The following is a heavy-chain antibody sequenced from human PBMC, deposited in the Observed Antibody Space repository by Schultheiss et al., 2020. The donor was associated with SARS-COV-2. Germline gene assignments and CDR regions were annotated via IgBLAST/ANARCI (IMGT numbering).Heavy chain of an antibody. J-gene: IGHJ4*02. Sequence: QTLSLTCTVSGGSISSYYWSWIRQPPGKALEWLARIDWDDDKYYSTSLKTRLTISKDTSKNQVVLTMTNMDPVDTATYYCARIKDIAVAGYFDYWGQGTLVTVSS. CDR2: IDWDDDK. D-gene: IGHD6-19*01. V-gene: IGHV2-70*11. CDR3: ARIKDIAVAGYFDY. CDR1: GGSISSYY.